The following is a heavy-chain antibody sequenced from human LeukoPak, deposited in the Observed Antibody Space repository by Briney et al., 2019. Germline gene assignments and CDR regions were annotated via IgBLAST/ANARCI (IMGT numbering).Heavy chain of an antibody. V-gene: IGHV4-34*01. CDR3: ATLFGVVNEVGH. CDR1: GDSISGYH. CDR2: INRSGST. J-gene: IGHJ4*02. D-gene: IGHD3-3*01. Sequence: PSETLSLTYGVYGDSISGYHWTYIRQPPGKGLEWIGEINRSGSTNYNPSLKSRVTISLDTSKNQFSLRLTSVTAADTAVYYCATLFGVVNEVGHWGQGTLVTVSS.